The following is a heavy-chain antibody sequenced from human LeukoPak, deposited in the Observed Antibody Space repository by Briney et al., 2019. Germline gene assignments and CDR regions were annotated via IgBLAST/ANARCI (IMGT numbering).Heavy chain of an antibody. Sequence: SETLPLTCTVSGGSISSYYWSWIRQPPGKGLEWIGYIYYSGSTNYNPSLKSRVTISVDTSKNQFSLKLSSVTAADTAVYYCARSPYSSSWYPPPWEWGQGTLVTVSS. V-gene: IGHV4-59*01. CDR3: ARSPYSSSWYPPPWE. CDR1: GGSISSYY. J-gene: IGHJ4*02. CDR2: IYYSGST. D-gene: IGHD6-13*01.